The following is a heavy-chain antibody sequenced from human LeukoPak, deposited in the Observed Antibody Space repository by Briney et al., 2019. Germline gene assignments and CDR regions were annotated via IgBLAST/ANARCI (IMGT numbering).Heavy chain of an antibody. Sequence: SETLSLTCTVSGGSISSGGYYWSWIRQHPGKGLEWIGYIYYSGSTYYNPSLKSRVTISVDTSKNQFSLKLSSLTAADTAVYYCARDGLLLWFGELLPKGMDVWGQGTTVTVSS. D-gene: IGHD3-10*01. CDR2: IYYSGST. CDR1: GGSISSGGYY. J-gene: IGHJ6*02. V-gene: IGHV4-31*03. CDR3: ARDGLLLWFGELLPKGMDV.